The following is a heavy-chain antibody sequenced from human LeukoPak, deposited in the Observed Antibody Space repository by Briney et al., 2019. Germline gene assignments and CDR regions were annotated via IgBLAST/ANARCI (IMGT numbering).Heavy chain of an antibody. D-gene: IGHD3-10*01. CDR1: GFTFSDYY. CDR3: ARDPFAMVRGAGWFDP. Sequence: GGSLRLSCAASGFTFSDYYMSWIRQAPGKGLEWVSYISRSGSTIYYADSVKGRFTISRDNAKNSLYLQMNSLRAEDTAVYYCARDPFAMVRGAGWFDPWGQGTLVTVSS. CDR2: ISRSGSTI. V-gene: IGHV3-11*01. J-gene: IGHJ5*02.